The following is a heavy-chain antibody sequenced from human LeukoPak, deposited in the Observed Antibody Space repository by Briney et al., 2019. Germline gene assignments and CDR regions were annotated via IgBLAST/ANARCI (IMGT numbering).Heavy chain of an antibody. V-gene: IGHV3-15*01. CDR2: IKSKTDGGTT. CDR3: TTSPFYDYSCYMDV. J-gene: IGHJ6*03. Sequence: GGSLRLSCAASGFTFSDAWMSWVRQAPGKGLEWVGRIKSKTDGGTTDYAAPVKGRFTISREDSKNTLYVQMNSLKTEDTGVYFCTTSPFYDYSCYMDVWGEGATVTLFS. D-gene: IGHD2/OR15-2a*01. CDR1: GFTFSDAW.